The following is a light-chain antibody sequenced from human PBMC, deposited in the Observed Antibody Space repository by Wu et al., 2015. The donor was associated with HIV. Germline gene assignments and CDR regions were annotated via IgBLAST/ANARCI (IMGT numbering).Light chain of an antibody. J-gene: IGKJ5*01. CDR2: DAS. V-gene: IGKV3-11*01. CDR1: QSVNNY. CDR3: QQRSSWPT. Sequence: EIVMTQSPATLSLSPGERATLSCKASQSVNNYLAWYQQKPGQAPRLLIYDASNWATGIPVRFSGSGSGTDFTLTINGLEAEDFAVYYCQQRSSWPTFGQGTRLEIK.